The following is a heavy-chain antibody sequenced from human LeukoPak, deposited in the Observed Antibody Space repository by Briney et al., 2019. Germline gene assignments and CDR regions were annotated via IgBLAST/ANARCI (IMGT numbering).Heavy chain of an antibody. CDR2: IYPGDSDT. J-gene: IGHJ4*02. D-gene: IGHD2-2*02. Sequence: GGSLKISSKGSGSRFTSYWIGWVGRMPGKGVEGMGIIYPGDSDTRYSPSFQGQVTISADKSISTAYLQWSSLKASDTAMYYCARHACSSTSCYMGGAVDYWGQGTLVTVSS. CDR1: GSRFTSYW. V-gene: IGHV5-51*01. CDR3: ARHACSSTSCYMGGAVDY.